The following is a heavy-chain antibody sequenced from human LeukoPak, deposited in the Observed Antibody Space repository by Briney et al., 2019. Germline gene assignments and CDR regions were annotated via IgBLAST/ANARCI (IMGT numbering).Heavy chain of an antibody. Sequence: ASVKLSCKVSGYTFTAYYIHWVRQAPGPGLEWMGWINPNSSVTTSAQTSQGRVTTTSETSITNAYMELSRLRSDDTAVYYCARETPPRRGAPAGVLFPDWGHGTLVTVSS. V-gene: IGHV1-2*02. CDR3: ARETPPRRGAPAGVLFPD. CDR2: INPNSSVT. CDR1: GYTFTAYY. J-gene: IGHJ4*01. D-gene: IGHD6-13*01.